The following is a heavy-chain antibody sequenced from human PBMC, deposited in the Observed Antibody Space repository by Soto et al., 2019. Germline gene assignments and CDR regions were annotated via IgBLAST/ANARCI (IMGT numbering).Heavy chain of an antibody. Sequence: EVQLVESGGGLVQPGGSLRLSCAASGFTFSDYNMNWVRQAPGKGLEWISYITSDGTTKYYADSVKGRFTVSRDNAKNSLFLQMNSPRAEDTAVYYCARDRNSILGWPYWGQGTLETVSS. CDR2: ITSDGTTK. J-gene: IGHJ4*02. CDR1: GFTFSDYN. D-gene: IGHD3-3*01. CDR3: ARDRNSILGWPY. V-gene: IGHV3-48*04.